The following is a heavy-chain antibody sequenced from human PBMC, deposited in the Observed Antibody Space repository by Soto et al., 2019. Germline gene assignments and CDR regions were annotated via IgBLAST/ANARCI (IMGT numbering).Heavy chain of an antibody. D-gene: IGHD6-13*01. Sequence: GGSLRLSCAASGFTFSSYGMHWVRQAPGKGLEWVAVIWYDGSNKYYADSVKGRFTISRDNSKNTLYLQMNSLRAEDTAVYCCARDLGSDSSSWTLDYWGQGTLVTVSS. CDR2: IWYDGSNK. J-gene: IGHJ4*02. V-gene: IGHV3-33*01. CDR1: GFTFSSYG. CDR3: ARDLGSDSSSWTLDY.